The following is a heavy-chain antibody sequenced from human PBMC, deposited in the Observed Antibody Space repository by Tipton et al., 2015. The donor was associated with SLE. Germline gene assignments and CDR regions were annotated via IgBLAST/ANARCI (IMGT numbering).Heavy chain of an antibody. J-gene: IGHJ4*02. CDR1: GYSISSGFY. D-gene: IGHD5-24*01. V-gene: IGHV4-38-2*02. CDR2: IYHSGST. CDR3: ARGDGYNFDY. Sequence: LSLTCTVSGYSISSGFYWGWIRQPPGKGLEWIGNIYHSGSTFYNPSLKSRVTISVDTSKNQFSLKLSSVTAADTAVYYCARGDGYNFDYWGQGTLVTVSS.